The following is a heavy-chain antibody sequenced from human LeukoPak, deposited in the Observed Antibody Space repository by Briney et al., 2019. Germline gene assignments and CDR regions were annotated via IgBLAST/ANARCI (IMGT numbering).Heavy chain of an antibody. D-gene: IGHD2-8*01. CDR2: INPNSGGT. CDR1: GYTFTGYY. V-gene: IGHV1-2*02. J-gene: IGHJ4*02. Sequence: ALVKVSCKASGYTFTGYYMHWVRQAPGQGLEWMGWINPNSGGTNYAQKFQGRVTMTRDTSISTAYMELSRLRSDDTAVYYCARDCTSGYCFDYWGQGTLVTVSS. CDR3: ARDCTSGYCFDY.